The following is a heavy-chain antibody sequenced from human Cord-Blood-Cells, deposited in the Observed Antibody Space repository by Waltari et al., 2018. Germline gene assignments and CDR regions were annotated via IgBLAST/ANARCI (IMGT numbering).Heavy chain of an antibody. D-gene: IGHD7-27*01. J-gene: IGHJ3*02. CDR3: AREFSNWGSHDAFDI. CDR1: GYTFTGYY. V-gene: IGHV1-2*04. CDR2: INPNSGGT. Sequence: QVQLVQSGAEVKKPGASVKVSCKASGYTFTGYYMHWVRQAPGQGLEWMGWINPNSGGTNYAQKFQGWVTMTRDTSISTAYMELSRLRSDDTAVYYCAREFSNWGSHDAFDIWGQGTMVTVSS.